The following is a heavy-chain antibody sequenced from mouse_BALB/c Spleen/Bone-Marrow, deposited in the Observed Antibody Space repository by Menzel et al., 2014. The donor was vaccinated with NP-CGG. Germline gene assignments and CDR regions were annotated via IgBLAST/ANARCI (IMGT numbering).Heavy chain of an antibody. Sequence: VHLQQSGPDLLKPWASVKISCKTSVYTFTDYTIHWLRQNHGKSLEWIGRINPNYGGVNYNQKFKDKATLTVDKSSRTAYMHISGLASEDSADYYCANDLWYYWGRGTTLTVSS. CDR2: INPNYGGV. CDR1: VYTFTDYT. V-gene: IGHV1-22*01. D-gene: IGHD1-1*02. CDR3: ANDLWYY. J-gene: IGHJ2*01.